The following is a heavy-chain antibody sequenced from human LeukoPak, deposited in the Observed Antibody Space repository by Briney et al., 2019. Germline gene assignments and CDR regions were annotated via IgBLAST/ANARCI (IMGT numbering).Heavy chain of an antibody. J-gene: IGHJ4*02. V-gene: IGHV3-11*04. D-gene: IGHD5-12*01. CDR2: PSPNAANI. Sequence: GGSLRLSCVAGGFSFSDRYLSWIRPAPGLRMEWIAYPSPNAANIQYEDYVKGRITISRDNAKNALFLQLSSLRDEDTALYHCVTESAWLFDYWGQGTLVTVSS. CDR3: VTESAWLFDY. CDR1: GFSFSDRY.